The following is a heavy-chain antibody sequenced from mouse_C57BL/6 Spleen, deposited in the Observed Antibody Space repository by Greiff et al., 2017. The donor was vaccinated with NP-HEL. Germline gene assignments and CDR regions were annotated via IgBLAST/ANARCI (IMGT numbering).Heavy chain of an antibody. CDR2: ISSGSSTI. CDR1: GFTFSDYG. CDR3: ARSLYDYGQGYYFDY. Sequence: EVMLVESGGGLVKPGGSLKLSCAASGFTFSDYGMHWVRQAPEKGLEWVAYISSGSSTIYYADTVKGRFTISRDNAKNTLFLQMTSLRSEDTAMYYCARSLYDYGQGYYFDYWGQGTTLTVSS. V-gene: IGHV5-17*01. J-gene: IGHJ2*01. D-gene: IGHD2-4*01.